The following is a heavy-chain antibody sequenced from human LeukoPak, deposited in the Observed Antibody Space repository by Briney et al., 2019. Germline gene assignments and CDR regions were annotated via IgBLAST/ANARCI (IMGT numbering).Heavy chain of an antibody. D-gene: IGHD6-6*01. CDR1: GYTFTSYY. CDR2: INPSGGST. Sequence: ASVKVSCKASGYTFTSYYMHWVRQAPGQGLEWMGIINPSGGSTSYAQKFQGRVTMTRDMSTSTVYMELSSLRSEDTAVYYCARGPYSSSYYYYYMDVWGKGTTVTVSS. V-gene: IGHV1-46*01. CDR3: ARGPYSSSYYYYYMDV. J-gene: IGHJ6*03.